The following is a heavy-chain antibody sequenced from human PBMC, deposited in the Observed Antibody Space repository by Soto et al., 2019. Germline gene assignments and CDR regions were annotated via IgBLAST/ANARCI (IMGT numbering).Heavy chain of an antibody. CDR3: ARGPRGSYYMPNWFDP. CDR2: INHSGST. Sequence: SETLSLTCAVYGGSFSGYYWSWIRQPPGKGLEWIGEINHSGSTNYNPSLKGRVTISVDTSKNQFSLKLSSVTAADTAVYYCARGPRGSYYMPNWFDPWGQGTLVTVSS. J-gene: IGHJ5*02. V-gene: IGHV4-34*01. D-gene: IGHD1-26*01. CDR1: GGSFSGYY.